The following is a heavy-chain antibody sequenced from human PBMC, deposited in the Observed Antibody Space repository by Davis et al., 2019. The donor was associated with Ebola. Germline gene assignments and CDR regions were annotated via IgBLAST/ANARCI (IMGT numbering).Heavy chain of an antibody. CDR2: IYTGDPDT. Sequence: GESLKISCTDSGNSFTSHWIGWVRQLPGKGLAWMGIIYTGDPDTRYSPSFRGQVIISADKSMKTAFLQWSSLKASDSGMYYCASLRRTITGMDDGFDIWGEGTMVTVSS. CDR3: ASLRRTITGMDDGFDI. CDR1: GNSFTSHW. J-gene: IGHJ3*02. V-gene: IGHV5-51*01. D-gene: IGHD2-8*02.